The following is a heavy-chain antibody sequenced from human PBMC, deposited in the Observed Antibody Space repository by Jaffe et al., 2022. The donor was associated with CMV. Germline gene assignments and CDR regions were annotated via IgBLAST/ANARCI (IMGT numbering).Heavy chain of an antibody. D-gene: IGHD6-19*01. V-gene: IGHV3-23*04. CDR3: AKTLVGGWYLGH. CDR1: GFKFSSYS. J-gene: IGHJ4*02. CDR2: INPSGANT. Sequence: EVLLVQSGGGLVQPGGSLRLSCAMSGFKFSSYSVTWVRQARGKGLEWISAINPSGANTEYTDSVKGRFIISRDNSQNTLYLQMDNLRDDDTAVYYCAKTLVGGWYLGHWGQGVLVTVSS.